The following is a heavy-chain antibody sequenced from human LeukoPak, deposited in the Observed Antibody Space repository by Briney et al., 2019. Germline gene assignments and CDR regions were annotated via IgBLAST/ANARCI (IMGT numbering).Heavy chain of an antibody. D-gene: IGHD5-24*01. CDR2: IYYSGST. CDR3: ARERWLQESKGGYYYYYMDV. CDR1: GGSISSHY. Sequence: SETLSLTCTVSGGSISSHYWSWIRQPPGKGLERIGYIYYSGSTNYNPSLKSRVTISVDTSKNQFSLKLSSVTAADTAVYYCARERWLQESKGGYYYYYMDVWGKGTTVTVSS. V-gene: IGHV4-59*11. J-gene: IGHJ6*03.